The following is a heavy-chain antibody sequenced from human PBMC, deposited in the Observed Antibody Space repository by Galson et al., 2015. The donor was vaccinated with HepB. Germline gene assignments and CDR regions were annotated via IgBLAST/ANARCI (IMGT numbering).Heavy chain of an antibody. CDR2: IYYRSKWNY. CDR1: GDSVSNNSAA. D-gene: IGHD2-2*01. V-gene: IGHV6-1*01. Sequence: CAISGDSVSNNSAAWNWIRQSPSRGLEWLGRIYYRSKWNYDYTVSVKSRITINPDTSRNQFSLQLNSVTPDDTAMYYCARQLAYCIGTSCQIYFDYWGQGTLITVSS. CDR3: ARQLAYCIGTSCQIYFDY. J-gene: IGHJ4*02.